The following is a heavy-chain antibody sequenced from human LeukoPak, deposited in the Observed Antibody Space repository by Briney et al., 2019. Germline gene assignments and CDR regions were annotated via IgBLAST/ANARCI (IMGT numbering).Heavy chain of an antibody. CDR2: ISGSGGST. Sequence: GGSLRLSCAASGFTFSSYAMSWVRQAPGKGLEGVSAISGSGGSTYYADSVKGRFTIARENSKKTVYMQMNSLRAEDTAVYYCARLFTYYYDSSGYYPDAFDIWGQGTMVTVSS. V-gene: IGHV3-23*01. CDR1: GFTFSSYA. D-gene: IGHD3-22*01. CDR3: ARLFTYYYDSSGYYPDAFDI. J-gene: IGHJ3*02.